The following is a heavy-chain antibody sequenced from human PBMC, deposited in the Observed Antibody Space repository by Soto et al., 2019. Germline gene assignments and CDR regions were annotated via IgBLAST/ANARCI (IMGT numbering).Heavy chain of an antibody. J-gene: IGHJ6*02. CDR3: ATSRKYSSSWYKFHSYCGMDV. D-gene: IGHD6-13*01. V-gene: IGHV5-51*01. CDR1: GYSFTSYW. Sequence: GESLKISCKGSGYSFTSYWIGWVRQMPGKGLEWMGIIYPGDSDTRYSPSFQGQVTISADKSISTAYLQWSSLKASDTAMYYCATSRKYSSSWYKFHSYCGMDVWGQGTTVTV. CDR2: IYPGDSDT.